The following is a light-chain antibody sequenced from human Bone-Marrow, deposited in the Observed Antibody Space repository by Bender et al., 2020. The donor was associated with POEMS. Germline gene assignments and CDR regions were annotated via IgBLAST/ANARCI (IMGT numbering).Light chain of an antibody. CDR3: CSYASSSPFYV. V-gene: IGLV2-14*03. J-gene: IGLJ1*01. CDR1: SSDVGAYDY. CDR2: DVT. Sequence: QSALTQPASVPGSPGQSITISCSGTSSDVGAYDYVSWYQQHPGRAPKLIIYDVTSRPSGISNRFSGSKSGNTASLTISGLRAEDEADYYCCSYASSSPFYVFGGGTKLTVL.